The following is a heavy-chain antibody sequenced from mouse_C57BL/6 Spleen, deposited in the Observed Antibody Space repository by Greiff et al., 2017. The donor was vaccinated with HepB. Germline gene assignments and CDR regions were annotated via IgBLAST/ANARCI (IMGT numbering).Heavy chain of an antibody. CDR2: IHPNSGST. J-gene: IGHJ2*01. D-gene: IGHD1-1*01. V-gene: IGHV1-64*01. Sequence: QVQLKQPGAELVKPGASVKLSCKASGYTFTSYWMHWVKQRPGQGLEWIGMIHPNSGSTNYNEKFKSKATLTVDKSSSTAYMQLSSLTSEDSAVYDCARDGGSRFFDYWGQGTTLTVSS. CDR3: ARDGGSRFFDY. CDR1: GYTFTSYW.